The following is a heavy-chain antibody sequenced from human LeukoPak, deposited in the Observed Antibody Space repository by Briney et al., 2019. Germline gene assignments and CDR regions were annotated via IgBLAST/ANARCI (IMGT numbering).Heavy chain of an antibody. CDR2: ISGSGGST. CDR3: AKRGEQWLLFDY. J-gene: IGHJ4*02. CDR1: GFTFSSYA. D-gene: IGHD6-19*01. V-gene: IGHV3-23*01. Sequence: LAGGSLRLSCAASGFTFSSYAMSWVRQAPGKGLEWVSAISGSGGSTYYADSVKGRFTISRDNSKNTLYLQMNSLRAEDTAVYYCAKRGEQWLLFDYWGQGTLVTVSS.